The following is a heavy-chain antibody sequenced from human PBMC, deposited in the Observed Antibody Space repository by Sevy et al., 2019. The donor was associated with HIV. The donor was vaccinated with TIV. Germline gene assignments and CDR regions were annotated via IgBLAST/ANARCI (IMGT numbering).Heavy chain of an antibody. D-gene: IGHD3-22*01. CDR3: AREDSSGYYQDAFDI. CDR2: ISYDGSNK. CDR1: GFTFSSYA. Sequence: GGSLRLSCAASGFTFSSYAMHWVRQAPGKGLEWVAVISYDGSNKYYADSVKGRFTISRDNSKNTLYLQMNSLRAEDTAVYYCAREDSSGYYQDAFDIWGQGTMVTVSS. V-gene: IGHV3-30-3*01. J-gene: IGHJ3*02.